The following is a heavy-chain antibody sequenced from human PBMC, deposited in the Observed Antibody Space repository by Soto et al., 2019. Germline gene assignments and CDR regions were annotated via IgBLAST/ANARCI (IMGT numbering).Heavy chain of an antibody. V-gene: IGHV4-59*01. CDR3: ARTFTWNSYYFDY. CDR1: GASISSYY. Sequence: SETLSLTCTVSGASISSYYWSWIRQPPGKGLEWIGYIYYSGSTNYNPSVNSRVTISVDTSKNQYSLKLSSVTAADTAVYYCARTFTWNSYYFDYWGQGTLVTVS. J-gene: IGHJ4*02. CDR2: IYYSGST. D-gene: IGHD1-1*01.